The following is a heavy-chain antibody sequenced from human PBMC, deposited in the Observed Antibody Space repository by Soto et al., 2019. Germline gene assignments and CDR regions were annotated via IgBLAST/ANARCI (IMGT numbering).Heavy chain of an antibody. D-gene: IGHD3-3*01. CDR3: ARGRYDFWRGPILNYYYYYMDV. Sequence: ASVKVSCKASGYTFTGYYMHWVRQAPGQGLEWMGWINPNSGGTNYAQKFQGWVTMTRDTSISTAYMELSRLRSDDTAVYYCARGRYDFWRGPILNYYYYYMDVWGKGTTVTVSS. CDR2: INPNSGGT. CDR1: GYTFTGYY. J-gene: IGHJ6*03. V-gene: IGHV1-2*04.